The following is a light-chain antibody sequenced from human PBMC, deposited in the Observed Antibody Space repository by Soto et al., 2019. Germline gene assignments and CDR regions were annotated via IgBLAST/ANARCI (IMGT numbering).Light chain of an antibody. CDR2: GAS. CDR1: QSVSGN. V-gene: IGKV3-15*01. Sequence: EIVMTQSPATLSVSPGERATLSCRASQSVSGNLAWYQQKPGQAPRLLIYGASTRATAIPARFSGSGSGTDFTLTISSLQSGDFAVYYCQQYNNWPPAFGQGTKVEIK. J-gene: IGKJ1*01. CDR3: QQYNNWPPA.